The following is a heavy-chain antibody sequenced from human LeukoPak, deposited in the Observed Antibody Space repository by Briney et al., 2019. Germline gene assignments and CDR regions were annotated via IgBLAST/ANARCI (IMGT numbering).Heavy chain of an antibody. CDR1: GSYW. V-gene: IGHV3-74*01. CDR2: INSDGSWT. CDR3: ARIGNNPRITIFGVAHLDYYYYGMDV. D-gene: IGHD3-3*01. J-gene: IGHJ6*02. Sequence: GGSLRLSCAASGSYWMHWVRQAPGKGLVWVSHINSDGSWTSYADSVKGRFTISKDNAKNTVYLQMNSLRAEDTAVYYCARIGNNPRITIFGVAHLDYYYYGMDVWGQGTTVTVSS.